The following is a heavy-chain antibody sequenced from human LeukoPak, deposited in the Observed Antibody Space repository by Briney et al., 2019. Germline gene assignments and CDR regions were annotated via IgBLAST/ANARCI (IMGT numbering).Heavy chain of an antibody. CDR1: GGSISNNY. Sequence: SETLTLTCTVSGGSISNNYWSWFRQPPGKGLEWIGYIYYSGSTNYNPSLKSRVTISVDTSKSQFSLKLSSVTAADTAVYYCASHKGFWGQGTLVTVSS. CDR2: IYYSGST. V-gene: IGHV4-59*01. J-gene: IGHJ4*02. CDR3: ASHKGF.